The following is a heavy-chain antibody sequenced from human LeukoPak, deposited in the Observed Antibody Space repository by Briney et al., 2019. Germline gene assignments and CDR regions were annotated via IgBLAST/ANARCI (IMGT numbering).Heavy chain of an antibody. D-gene: IGHD1-14*01. CDR3: TGVPLHPTISHFDY. CDR1: GFSVGSNY. J-gene: IGHJ4*02. V-gene: IGHV3-53*04. CDR2: IYTDGRT. Sequence: GGALLLACLASGFSVGSNYMSWVRQAPGKGLEWVSVIYTDGRTFYSDSVKGRFTMSRHNSNNTLHLQMPGLRAEDTAVYYCTGVPLHPTISHFDYWGQGTLVTVSS.